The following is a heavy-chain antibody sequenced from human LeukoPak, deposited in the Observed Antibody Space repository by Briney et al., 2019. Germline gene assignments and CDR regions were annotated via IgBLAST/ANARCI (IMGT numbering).Heavy chain of an antibody. CDR2: TNPSGGSA. D-gene: IGHD3-22*01. Sequence: ASVKVSCNPSGHTFTSYYMHWVRQAPGQRLEWMGITNPSGGSASYAQKFQGRVSMTRDTSTSTVYMELSSMRSEDTDVYYCARSVQTYYYDNRGLASDYWGQGTLVTVSS. V-gene: IGHV1-46*01. J-gene: IGHJ4*02. CDR3: ARSVQTYYYDNRGLASDY. CDR1: GHTFTSYY.